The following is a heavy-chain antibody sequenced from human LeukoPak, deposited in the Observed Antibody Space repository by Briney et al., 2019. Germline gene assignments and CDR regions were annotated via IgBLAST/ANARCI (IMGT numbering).Heavy chain of an antibody. CDR1: GYTFTGYY. CDR2: IIPIFGTA. Sequence: SVKVSCKASGYTFTGYYMHWVRQAPGQGLEWMGGIIPIFGTANYAQKFQGRVTITADESTSTAYMELSSLRSEDTAVYYCASARGYCSSTSCYARYSGSYFDYWGQGTLVTVSS. V-gene: IGHV1-69*13. D-gene: IGHD2-2*01. J-gene: IGHJ4*02. CDR3: ASARGYCSSTSCYARYSGSYFDY.